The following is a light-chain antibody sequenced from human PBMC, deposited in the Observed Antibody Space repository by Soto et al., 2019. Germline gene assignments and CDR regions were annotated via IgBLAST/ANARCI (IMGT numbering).Light chain of an antibody. Sequence: DIVMTQSPLSLPVTPGEPASISCRSSQSLLHDNGYNYLDWYLQKPGQSPQLLIYVSSNRASGVPGRFNGSRSGTDFTLRISRVEAEDVGVYYCMQALQTPWTFGQGTKVEIK. V-gene: IGKV2-28*01. CDR3: MQALQTPWT. CDR1: QSLLHDNGYNY. J-gene: IGKJ1*01. CDR2: VSS.